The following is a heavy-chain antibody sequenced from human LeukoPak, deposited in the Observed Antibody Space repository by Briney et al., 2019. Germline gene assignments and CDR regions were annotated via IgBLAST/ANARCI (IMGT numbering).Heavy chain of an antibody. CDR1: GYTFTSYV. J-gene: IGHJ4*02. Sequence: ASVKVSCKASGYTFTSYVISWVRQAPGQGLEWMGWISAYNGNTNYAQKLQGRVTMTTDTSTSTAYMELRSLRSDDTAVYYCARPLGYDSSGPHFDYWGQGTLVTVSS. CDR3: ARPLGYDSSGPHFDY. D-gene: IGHD3-22*01. V-gene: IGHV1-18*01. CDR2: ISAYNGNT.